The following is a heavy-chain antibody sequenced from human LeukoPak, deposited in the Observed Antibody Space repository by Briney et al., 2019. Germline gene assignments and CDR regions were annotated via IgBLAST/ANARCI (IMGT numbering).Heavy chain of an antibody. J-gene: IGHJ4*02. Sequence: GSPRLFCGAPGFTVRSNYNSWGPQAPGEGLELGSVIYSGGSTYYADSVKGRFTISRDNSKNTLYLQMNSLRAEDTAVYYCARGPQRRGYSYGSSDYWGQGTLVTVSS. V-gene: IGHV3-66*01. CDR2: IYSGGST. CDR3: ARGPQRRGYSYGSSDY. CDR1: GFTVRSNY. D-gene: IGHD5-18*01.